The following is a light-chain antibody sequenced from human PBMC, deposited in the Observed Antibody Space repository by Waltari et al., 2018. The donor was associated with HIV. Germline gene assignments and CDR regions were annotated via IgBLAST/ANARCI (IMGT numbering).Light chain of an antibody. J-gene: IGLJ3*02. CDR1: SSNFGSTF. CDR3: AAWDDSLSGLWV. Sequence: QSVLTQPPSASGTPGPRVTISCSGSSSNFGSTFVYWYQQFPGTAPKLLIYRNNQRPSGVPDRFSGSKSGTSASLAISGLRSEDEADYYCAAWDDSLSGLWVFGGGTKLTVL. V-gene: IGLV1-47*01. CDR2: RNN.